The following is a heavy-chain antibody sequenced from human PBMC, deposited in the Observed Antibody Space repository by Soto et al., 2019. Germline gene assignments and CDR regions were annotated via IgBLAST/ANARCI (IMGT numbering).Heavy chain of an antibody. V-gene: IGHV1-69*01. D-gene: IGHD6-13*01. CDR2: IIPIFGTA. Sequence: QVQLVQSGAEVKKPGSSVKVSCKASGGTFSSYAISWVRQAPGQGLEWMGGIIPIFGTANYAQKFQGRVTITADESTSTAYMELSSLRSEDTTVYYCSCLPIAAETEGGFDPWGQGTLVTVSS. J-gene: IGHJ5*02. CDR1: GGTFSSYA. CDR3: SCLPIAAETEGGFDP.